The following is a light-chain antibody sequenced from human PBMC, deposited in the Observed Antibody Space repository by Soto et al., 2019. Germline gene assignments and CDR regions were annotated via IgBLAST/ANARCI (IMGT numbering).Light chain of an antibody. V-gene: IGKV3-11*01. Sequence: EVVLTQSPATLSLSPGERGTLSCRASLNISRYLAWYQQKPGQAPRLLIYDAYNRATGIPPRFSGSGSGTDFTLTISSLEPEDSAVYYCQQRHMWPITFGQGTRLEIK. CDR1: LNISRY. CDR2: DAY. CDR3: QQRHMWPIT. J-gene: IGKJ5*01.